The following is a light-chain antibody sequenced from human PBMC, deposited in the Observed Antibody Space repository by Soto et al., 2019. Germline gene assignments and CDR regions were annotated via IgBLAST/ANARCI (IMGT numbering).Light chain of an antibody. CDR3: QQYNNWPRT. Sequence: EVVMTQSPATLSVSPGERVTLSCRASQSVNNDLVWYQQKPGQAPRPLIYEASTRAAGIPVRFRGSGSETDFTLTIISLQSEDFAVYYCQQYNNWPRTFGQGKKLEIK. CDR1: QSVNND. V-gene: IGKV3-15*01. J-gene: IGKJ2*01. CDR2: EAS.